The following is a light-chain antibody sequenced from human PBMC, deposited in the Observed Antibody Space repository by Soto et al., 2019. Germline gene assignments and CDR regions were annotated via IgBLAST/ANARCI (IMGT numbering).Light chain of an antibody. J-gene: IGKJ1*01. CDR1: QGISSY. Sequence: AIRMTQSPSSLSASTGDRATITCRASQGISSYLAWYQQQPGKAPKLLIYAASTLQSGVPSRFSGSGSGTDFTLTISCLQSEDFATYYCQQYYSYPWTFGQGTKVDIK. V-gene: IGKV1-8*01. CDR2: AAS. CDR3: QQYYSYPWT.